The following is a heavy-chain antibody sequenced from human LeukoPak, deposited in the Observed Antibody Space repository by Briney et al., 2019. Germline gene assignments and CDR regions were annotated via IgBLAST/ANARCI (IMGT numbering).Heavy chain of an antibody. CDR2: INPNSGGT. J-gene: IGHJ5*02. D-gene: IGHD4-23*01. CDR3: ASTTVVTPNWFDP. CDR1: GYTFTGHY. Sequence: ASVKVSCKASGYTFTGHYIQWMRQAPGQGLEWMGWINPNSGGTNYAQKFQGRVTMTRDTSISTAYMELSRLRSDDTAVYYCASTTVVTPNWFDPWGQGTLVTVSS. V-gene: IGHV1-2*02.